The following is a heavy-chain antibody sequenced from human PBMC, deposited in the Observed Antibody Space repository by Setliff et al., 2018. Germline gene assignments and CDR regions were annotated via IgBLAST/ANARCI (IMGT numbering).Heavy chain of an antibody. D-gene: IGHD7-27*01. V-gene: IGHV4-38-2*01. Sequence: SETLSLTCAVSGYSISSGYNWGWIRQPPGKGLEWIGSKYYRGSTSYNSSLKRRVSISVDTTKNQFSLDLNAVTAADTYVYYCATLTGDRGVDYWGQGRLVTVSS. CDR3: ATLTGDRGVDY. CDR2: KYYRGST. J-gene: IGHJ4*02. CDR1: GYSISSGYN.